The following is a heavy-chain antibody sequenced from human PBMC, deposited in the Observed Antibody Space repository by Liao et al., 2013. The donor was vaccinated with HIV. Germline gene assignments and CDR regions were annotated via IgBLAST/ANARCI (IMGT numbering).Heavy chain of an antibody. J-gene: IGHJ6*03. CDR3: ARGVKSPGVFYYYYMDV. Sequence: QVQLQQWGAGLLKPSETLSLTCAVYGGPFSGYYWSWIRQPPGKGLEWIGEINHSGSTNYNPSLKSRVTLSVDTSNNQFSLKLSSVTAADTAVYYCARGVKSPGVFYYYYMDVWGNGTTVTVSS. CDR2: INHSGST. V-gene: IGHV4-34*01. CDR1: GGPFSGYY. D-gene: IGHD3-10*01.